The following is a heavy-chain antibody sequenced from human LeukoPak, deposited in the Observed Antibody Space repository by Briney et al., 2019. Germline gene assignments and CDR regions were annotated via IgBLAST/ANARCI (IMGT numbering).Heavy chain of an antibody. J-gene: IGHJ4*02. Sequence: SETLSLTCAVYGGSFSGYCWSWIRQPPGKGLEWIGEINHSGSTNYNPSLKSRVTISVDTSKNQCSLKLSSVTAADTAVYYCARGRYAGYDILTGYTNYFDYWGQGTLVTVSS. V-gene: IGHV4-34*01. CDR3: ARGRYAGYDILTGYTNYFDY. CDR2: INHSGST. CDR1: GGSFSGYC. D-gene: IGHD3-9*01.